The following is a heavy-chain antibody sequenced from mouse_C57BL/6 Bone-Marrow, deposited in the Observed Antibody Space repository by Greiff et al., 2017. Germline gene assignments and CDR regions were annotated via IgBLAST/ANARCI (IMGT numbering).Heavy chain of an antibody. D-gene: IGHD2-1*01. V-gene: IGHV5-6*01. J-gene: IGHJ1*03. CDR2: ISSGGSYT. Sequence: EVQLQESGGDLVKPGGSLKLSCAASGFTFSSYGMSWVRQTPDKRLEWVATISSGGSYTYYPDSVKGRFTISRDNAKNNLYLQMSSLKSEDTAMYYCARRGVYYGNCLWYFGVWGTRTTVTCSS. CDR3: ARRGVYYGNCLWYFGV. CDR1: GFTFSSYG.